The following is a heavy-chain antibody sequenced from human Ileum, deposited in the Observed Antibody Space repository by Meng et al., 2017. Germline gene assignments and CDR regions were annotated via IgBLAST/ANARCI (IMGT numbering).Heavy chain of an antibody. V-gene: IGHV3-30*04. CDR2: ISHDGSDE. J-gene: IGHJ5*02. CDR3: APEDWFDP. CDR1: GFTFSSFA. Sequence: VHVVESGGGVVQPGTSMKLSCPASGFTFSSFARHWLRQAPGKGVEWVAAISHDGSDEFCADSVKGRCTISRDNSKNTLYLQMNSLRAEDTAVYYCAPEDWFDPWGQGTLVTVSS.